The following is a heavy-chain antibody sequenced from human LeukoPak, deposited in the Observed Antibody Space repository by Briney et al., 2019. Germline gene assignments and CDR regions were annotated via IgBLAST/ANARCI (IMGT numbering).Heavy chain of an antibody. J-gene: IGHJ4*02. CDR2: ISESGRTT. D-gene: IGHD6-13*01. CDR3: AKARAASSWYLFDY. V-gene: IGHV3-23*01. CDR1: GFTFSSYG. Sequence: PGGSLRLSCAASGFTFSSYGMHWVRQAPGKGLEWVSAISESGRTTYHADSVKGRFTMSRDNSNNTLFLQMNSLRAEDTAIYYCAKARAASSWYLFDYWGQGTLVTVSS.